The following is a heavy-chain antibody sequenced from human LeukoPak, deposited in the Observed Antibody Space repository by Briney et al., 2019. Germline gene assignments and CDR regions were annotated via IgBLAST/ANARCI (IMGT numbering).Heavy chain of an antibody. CDR1: GYTFTAYY. D-gene: IGHD3-22*01. Sequence: SVQVSCNASGYTFTAYYMHWVRQAPGQGLEWMGWINPNSGGTNYAQKFQGRVTMTRDTSISTAYMELSRLRSDDTAVYYCARDCSETYYYDSSGSYMDVWGKGTTVTVSS. V-gene: IGHV1-2*02. CDR2: INPNSGGT. CDR3: ARDCSETYYYDSSGSYMDV. J-gene: IGHJ6*03.